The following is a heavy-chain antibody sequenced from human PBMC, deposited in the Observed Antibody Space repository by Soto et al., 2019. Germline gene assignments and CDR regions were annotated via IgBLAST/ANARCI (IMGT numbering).Heavy chain of an antibody. Sequence: QPGGSLRLSCVASGFVVSGYSMNWVRQAPGKGLEWVAFISSSGANIYYADSVKGRFTISRDNAKSSVYLQMDSLRNEDTAGYYCAREATPVVTPWVFDYWGRGTLVTVSS. D-gene: IGHD2-21*02. J-gene: IGHJ4*02. V-gene: IGHV3-48*02. CDR1: GFVVSGYS. CDR2: ISSSGANI. CDR3: AREATPVVTPWVFDY.